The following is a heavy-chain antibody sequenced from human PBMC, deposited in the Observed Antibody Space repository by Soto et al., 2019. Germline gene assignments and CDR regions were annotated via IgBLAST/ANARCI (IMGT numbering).Heavy chain of an antibody. D-gene: IGHD6-6*01. V-gene: IGHV5-51*01. CDR3: ARDAAARDGRGGMDV. J-gene: IGHJ6*02. CDR1: GYSFTSYW. CDR2: IYPGDSDT. Sequence: GESLKISCKGSGYSFTSYWIGWVRQMPGKGLEWMGIIYPGDSDTRYSPSFQGQVTISADKSISTAYLQWSSLRGEDTALYYCARDAAARDGRGGMDVWGQGTTVTVSS.